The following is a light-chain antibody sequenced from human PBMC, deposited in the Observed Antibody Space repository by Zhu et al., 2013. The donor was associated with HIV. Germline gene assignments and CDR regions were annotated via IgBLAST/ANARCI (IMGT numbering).Light chain of an antibody. J-gene: IGKJ1*01. CDR2: AAS. Sequence: AIQMTQSPSSLSASVGDRVTITCRASQDIRNDLGWYQHKQGEAPKVLIYAASSLQSGVPSRFSGSGSGTHFSLTISSLQPEDFATYYCLQDFDYPLTFGQGTKVEIK. CDR1: QDIRND. V-gene: IGKV1-6*01. CDR3: LQDFDYPLT.